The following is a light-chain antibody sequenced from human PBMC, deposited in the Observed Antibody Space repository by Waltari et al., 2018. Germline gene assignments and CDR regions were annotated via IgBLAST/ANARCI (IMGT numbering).Light chain of an antibody. V-gene: IGKV1-12*01. CDR1: QGINGC. Sequence: IQMTQSPSSVSASAGDRVTITCRAGQGINGCLTWYQQNAGKPPKLLNYAVSTLQTGVPSRFSGPRSGTDYAHNITGLQPEDFATYCCQQGNTFPPTFDQGTKVDIK. J-gene: IGKJ1*01. CDR3: QQGNTFPPT. CDR2: AVS.